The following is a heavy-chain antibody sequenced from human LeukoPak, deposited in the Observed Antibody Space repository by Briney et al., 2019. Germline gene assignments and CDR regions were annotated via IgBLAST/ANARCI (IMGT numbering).Heavy chain of an antibody. CDR1: GASISSYF. CDR3: MRDRSALDT. V-gene: IGHV4-59*01. Sequence: ASETLSLTCSVSGASISSYFWTWIRQSPGKGLEWIGYISNIGSTNYNPSLKSRVTISGDTSKNQFSLKLSSVTAADTAVYYCMRDRSALDTWGQGTMVTVSS. J-gene: IGHJ3*02. CDR2: ISNIGST.